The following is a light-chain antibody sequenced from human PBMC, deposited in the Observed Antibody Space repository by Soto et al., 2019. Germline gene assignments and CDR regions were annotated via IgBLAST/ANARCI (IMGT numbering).Light chain of an antibody. V-gene: IGKV1-12*01. J-gene: IGKJ2*01. CDR1: QGISNW. CDR2: AES. CDR3: QQSDSFPHT. Sequence: DIQMTQSPSSVSASVGDRVTITCRASQGISNWLAWYQQKAGQAPKLLIYAESGLHSGVPSRFSSSGSGTDFTITISSLQPEECATHCYQQSDSFPHTFGRGTKLEI.